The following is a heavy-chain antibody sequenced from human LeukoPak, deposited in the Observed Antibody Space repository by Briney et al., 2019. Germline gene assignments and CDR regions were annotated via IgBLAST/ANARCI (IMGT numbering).Heavy chain of an antibody. J-gene: IGHJ4*02. CDR2: INPNSGGT. V-gene: IGHV1-2*02. D-gene: IGHD6-13*01. CDR3: ARAPYSSSGSGYFDY. CDR1: GYTFTGYY. Sequence: ASVKVSCKASGYTFTGYYIHWVRQAPGQGLEWMGWINPNSGGTKYAQKFQGRVTMTRDTSISTAYMELSRLRSDDTALYYCARAPYSSSGSGYFDYWGQGTLVTVSS.